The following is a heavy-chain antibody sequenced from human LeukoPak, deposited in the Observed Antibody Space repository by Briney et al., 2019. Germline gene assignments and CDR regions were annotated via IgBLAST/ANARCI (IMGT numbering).Heavy chain of an antibody. Sequence: SETLSLTCTVSGGSISTNYWSWIRQPPGKGLEWIGYVDYSGSTNYNPSLKSRVTISVDTSKNQFSLKLNSVTAADTAVYYCARVGQGCFGLWGRGTLVTVSS. CDR1: GGSISTNY. CDR3: ARVGQGCFGL. V-gene: IGHV4-59*01. J-gene: IGHJ2*01. CDR2: VDYSGST.